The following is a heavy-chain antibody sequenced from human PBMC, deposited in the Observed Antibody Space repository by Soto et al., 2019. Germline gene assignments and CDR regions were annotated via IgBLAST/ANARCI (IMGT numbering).Heavy chain of an antibody. V-gene: IGHV4-4*02. CDR1: SGSISSSNW. CDR3: ARVVRFLEWLPYYYYMDV. D-gene: IGHD3-3*01. Sequence: SETLSLTCAVSSGSISSSNWWSWVRQPPGKGLEWIGEIYHSGSTNYNPSLKSRVTISVDKSKNQFSLKLSSVTAADTAVYYCARVVRFLEWLPYYYYMDVWGKGTTVTVS. J-gene: IGHJ6*03. CDR2: IYHSGST.